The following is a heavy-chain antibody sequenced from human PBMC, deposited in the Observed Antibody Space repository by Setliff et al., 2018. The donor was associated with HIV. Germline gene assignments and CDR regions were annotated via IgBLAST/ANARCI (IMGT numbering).Heavy chain of an antibody. CDR2: INAGNGNT. D-gene: IGHD6-19*01. J-gene: IGHJ4*02. Sequence: GASVKVSCKASGYTFTSYAMHWVRQAPGQRLEWMGWINAGNGNTKYSQKFQGRVTITRDTSASTAYMELSSLRSEDTAVYYCARPRGIAVAGTGGLDFDYWGQGTLVTVSS. V-gene: IGHV1-3*01. CDR3: ARPRGIAVAGTGGLDFDY. CDR1: GYTFTSYA.